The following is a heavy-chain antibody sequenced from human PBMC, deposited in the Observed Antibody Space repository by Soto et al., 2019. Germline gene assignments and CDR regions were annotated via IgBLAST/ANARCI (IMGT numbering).Heavy chain of an antibody. CDR3: ARETEAFXY. V-gene: IGHV3-30-3*01. J-gene: IGHJ4*02. CDR1: GFTFSSYA. D-gene: IGHD1-1*01. Sequence: GGSLRLSCAASGFTFSSYAMHWVRQAPGKGLEWVAVISYDGGNKYYADSVKGRFTISRDNSKNTVFLQMNSLRGEDTAVYNCARETEAFXYWGQGTLVTVSS. CDR2: ISYDGGNK.